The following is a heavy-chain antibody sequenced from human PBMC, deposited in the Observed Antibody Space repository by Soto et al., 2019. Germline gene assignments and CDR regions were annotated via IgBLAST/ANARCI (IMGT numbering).Heavy chain of an antibody. J-gene: IGHJ4*02. CDR1: GFTFSSYA. V-gene: IGHV3-23*01. CDR3: AKGKDVLRFLEWFLDY. D-gene: IGHD3-3*01. CDR2: ISGSGGST. Sequence: GGSLRLSCAASGFTFSSYAMSWVRQAPGKGLEWVSAISGSGGSTYYADSVKGRFTISRDNSKNTLYLQMNSLRAEDTAVYYCAKGKDVLRFLEWFLDYWGQGTLVTVSS.